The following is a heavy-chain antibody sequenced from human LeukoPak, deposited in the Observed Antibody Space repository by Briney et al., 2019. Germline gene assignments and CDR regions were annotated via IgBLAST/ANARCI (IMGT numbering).Heavy chain of an antibody. Sequence: GGSLRLSCAASGFTFTRYWMSWVRQAPGKGLEWVANIKQDGSEKHYVDSVKGRFTISRDNAKNSLYLQMNSLRVEDTAVYYCARDEYDSGGYYHPFDDWGQGTLVTVSS. CDR1: GFTFTRYW. CDR3: ARDEYDSGGYYHPFDD. CDR2: IKQDGSEK. V-gene: IGHV3-7*01. D-gene: IGHD3-22*01. J-gene: IGHJ4*02.